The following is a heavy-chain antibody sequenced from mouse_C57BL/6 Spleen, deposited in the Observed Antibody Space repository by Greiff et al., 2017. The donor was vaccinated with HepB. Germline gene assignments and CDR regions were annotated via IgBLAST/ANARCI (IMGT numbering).Heavy chain of an antibody. V-gene: IGHV1-69*01. Sequence: QVQLQQPGAELVMPGASVKLSCKASGYTFTSYWMHWVKQRPGQGLEWIGEIDPSDSYTNYNQKFKGKSTLTVDKSSSTAYMQLSSLTYEDSAVYYCARLNRLRDFDYWGQGTTLTVSS. D-gene: IGHD2-2*01. CDR2: IDPSDSYT. CDR3: ARLNRLRDFDY. J-gene: IGHJ2*01. CDR1: GYTFTSYW.